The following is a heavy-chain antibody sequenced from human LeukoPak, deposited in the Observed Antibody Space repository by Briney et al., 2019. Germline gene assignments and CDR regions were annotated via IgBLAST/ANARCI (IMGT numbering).Heavy chain of an antibody. CDR2: IHTDQTIQ. CDR3: GYYNSGSYSTPDS. CDR1: GFTSSSYG. D-gene: IGHD3-10*01. Sequence: GGTLRLSCTASGFTSSSYGMSWVRQAPGRGLEWVAYIHTDQTIQYYADSVKGRFTISRDNSKNTLYLQMKTLRSEDTAVYYCGYYNSGSYSTPDSWGQGTQVTVSS. J-gene: IGHJ5*01. V-gene: IGHV3-30*02.